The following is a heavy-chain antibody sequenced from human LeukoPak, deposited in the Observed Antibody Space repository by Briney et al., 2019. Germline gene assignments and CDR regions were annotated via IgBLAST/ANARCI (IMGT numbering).Heavy chain of an antibody. Sequence: GGSLRLSCAASGFTFSSYAMSWVRQAPGEGLEWVADIKLDGSEKNYVDSVKGRFTISRDNTKNSLYLQMNSLRAEDTAVFYCARDQYDTWSRRGNFDSWGQGTLVIVSS. D-gene: IGHD3-3*01. J-gene: IGHJ4*02. CDR2: IKLDGSEK. CDR3: ARDQYDTWSRRGNFDS. CDR1: GFTFSSYA. V-gene: IGHV3-7*03.